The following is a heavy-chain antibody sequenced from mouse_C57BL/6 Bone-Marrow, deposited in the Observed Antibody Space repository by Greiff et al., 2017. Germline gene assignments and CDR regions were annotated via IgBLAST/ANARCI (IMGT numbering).Heavy chain of an antibody. CDR3: ARKGEYDGCAY. V-gene: IGHV2-9-1*01. J-gene: IGHJ3*01. CDR1: GFSLTSYA. CDR2: IGTGGGT. Sequence: VQLKESGPGLVAPSQSLSITCTVSGFSLTSYAISWVRQPPGKGLEWLGVIGTGGGTNYNSALKSRLSISKDNSKSQAFIKMNSLHTDDTARYYCARKGEYDGCAYWGQGTLVTVSA. D-gene: IGHD2-14*01.